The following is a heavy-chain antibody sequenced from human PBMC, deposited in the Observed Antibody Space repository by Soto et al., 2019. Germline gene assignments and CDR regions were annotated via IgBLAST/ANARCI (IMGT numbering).Heavy chain of an antibody. CDR1: GYTFTSYD. J-gene: IGHJ6*03. Sequence: ASVKVSCKASGYTFTSYDINWVRQATGQGLEWMGWMNPNSGNTGYAQKFQGRVTMTRNTSISTAYMELSSLGSEDTAVYYCARGGPRFGVVTPIYYYYYMDVWGKGTTVTVPS. V-gene: IGHV1-8*01. D-gene: IGHD3-3*01. CDR3: ARGGPRFGVVTPIYYYYYMDV. CDR2: MNPNSGNT.